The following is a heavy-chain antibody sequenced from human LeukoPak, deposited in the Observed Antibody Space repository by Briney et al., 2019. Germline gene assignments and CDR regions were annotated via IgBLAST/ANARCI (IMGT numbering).Heavy chain of an antibody. CDR3: ASGIPAF. Sequence: GGSLRLSCAASGFTFSNYCMHWVRQVPGQGLVWVSQINNDGSRTNYADSVKGRFTISRDNAKSTLYLQMNSLRAEDTAVYYCASGIPAFWGQGTLVTVSS. D-gene: IGHD1-1*01. CDR2: INNDGSRT. J-gene: IGHJ1*01. CDR1: GFTFSNYC. V-gene: IGHV3-74*01.